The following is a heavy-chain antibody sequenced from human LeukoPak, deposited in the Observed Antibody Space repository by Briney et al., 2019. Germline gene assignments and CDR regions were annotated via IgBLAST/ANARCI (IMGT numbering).Heavy chain of an antibody. Sequence: GGSLRLSCAASGFTFSSYAMHWVRQAPGKGLEWVAVISYDGSNKHYADSVKGRFTISRDNSKNTLYLQMNSLRAEDTAVYYCARDHSSGWYSTYYFDYWGQGTLVTVSS. CDR2: ISYDGSNK. CDR3: ARDHSSGWYSTYYFDY. CDR1: GFTFSSYA. V-gene: IGHV3-30*04. J-gene: IGHJ4*02. D-gene: IGHD6-19*01.